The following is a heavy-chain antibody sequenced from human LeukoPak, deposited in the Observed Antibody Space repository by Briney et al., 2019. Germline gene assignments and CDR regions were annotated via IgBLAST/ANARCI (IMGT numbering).Heavy chain of an antibody. Sequence: PGGSLRLSCAGSGFSFSSYAMSWFRQAPGKGLEWVSAISGSGGSTYYTDSVKGRFTISRDNSKNTLYLQMNSLRADDTAVYFCAKDRSDWRAQGGDYWGQGTLVTVSS. CDR2: ISGSGGST. V-gene: IGHV3-23*01. J-gene: IGHJ4*02. CDR3: AKDRSDWRAQGGDY. D-gene: IGHD3-9*01. CDR1: GFSFSSYA.